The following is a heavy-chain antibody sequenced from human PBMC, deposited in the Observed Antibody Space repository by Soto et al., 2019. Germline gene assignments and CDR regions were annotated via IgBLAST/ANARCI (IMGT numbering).Heavy chain of an antibody. J-gene: IGHJ5*02. CDR3: ARDYDKSGYDYFDP. Sequence: GASVKVSCKASEYSFTGHYLHWVRLAPGQGLEWMGWIDPKSGDTKHAQKFQDRVTMTRDTSISTAYMDLSRLTSDDTAVYYGARDYDKSGYDYFDPWGQGARVTVFS. V-gene: IGHV1-2*02. D-gene: IGHD3-22*01. CDR1: EYSFTGHY. CDR2: IDPKSGDT.